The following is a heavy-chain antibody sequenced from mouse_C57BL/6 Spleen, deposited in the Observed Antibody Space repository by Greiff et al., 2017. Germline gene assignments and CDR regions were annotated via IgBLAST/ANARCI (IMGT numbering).Heavy chain of an antibody. CDR2: ISSGGSYT. D-gene: IGHD2-5*01. Sequence: EVQVVESGGDLVKPGGSLKLSCAASGFTFSSYGMSWVRQTPDKRLEWVATISSGGSYTYYPDSVKGRFTISRDNAKNTLYLQMSSLKSEDTAMYYCARSYSNYLYAMDYWGQGTSVTVSS. CDR3: ARSYSNYLYAMDY. V-gene: IGHV5-6*01. CDR1: GFTFSSYG. J-gene: IGHJ4*01.